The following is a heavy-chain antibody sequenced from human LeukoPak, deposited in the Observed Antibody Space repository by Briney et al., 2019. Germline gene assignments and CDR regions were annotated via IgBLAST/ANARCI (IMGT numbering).Heavy chain of an antibody. CDR2: IWYDGSNK. J-gene: IGHJ2*01. Sequence: GRSLRLSCAASGFTFSSYGMHWVRQAPGKGLEWVAVIWYDGSNKYYVDSVKGRFTISRDNSKNTLYLQMNSLRAEDTAVYYCARGNVGIGFYWYFDLWGRGTPVTVSS. CDR3: ARGNVGIGFYWYFDL. CDR1: GFTFSSYG. V-gene: IGHV3-33*01. D-gene: IGHD7-27*01.